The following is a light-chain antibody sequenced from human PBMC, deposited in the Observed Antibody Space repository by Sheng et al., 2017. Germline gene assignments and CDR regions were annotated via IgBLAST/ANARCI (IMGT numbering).Light chain of an antibody. V-gene: IGKV6-21*01. CDR3: HQSYSFPLT. CDR1: QSISSN. CDR2: FAS. J-gene: IGKJ4*01. Sequence: EIVVTQSPDFQSVTPKEKVTITCRASQSISSNLHWYQQKPDQSPKLLIKFASQSFSGVPSRFSGSGSGTEFTLTIDSLEVEDAATYYCHQSYSFPLTFGGGTKVEIK.